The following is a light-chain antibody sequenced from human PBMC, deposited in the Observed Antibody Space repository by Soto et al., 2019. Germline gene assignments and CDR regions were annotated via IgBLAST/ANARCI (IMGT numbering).Light chain of an antibody. Sequence: QSALTQPASVSGSPGQSITLSCTGTSSDVGGYNYVSWYQQHPGKAPKIIIYEVSNRPSGVSNPCSGSKSGITASLTIAGLQSEDEAVYYCNSYTSKATGVFGTGTKVTVL. V-gene: IGLV2-14*01. J-gene: IGLJ1*01. CDR1: SSDVGGYNY. CDR2: EVS. CDR3: NSYTSKATGV.